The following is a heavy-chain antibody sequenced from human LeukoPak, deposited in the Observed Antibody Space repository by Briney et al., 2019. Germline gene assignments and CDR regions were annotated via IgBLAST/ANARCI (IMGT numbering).Heavy chain of an antibody. CDR1: GFTFSSYD. V-gene: IGHV3-13*01. J-gene: IGHJ5*02. CDR3: ARGGELGFDP. D-gene: IGHD1-7*01. Sequence: GGSQRLSCEASGFTFSSYDMHWVRQGIGKGLEWVSGIATAGDTFYAGSVKGRFTISRENGKKSLYLQMNDLRAGDTAVYYCARGGELGFDPWGQGALVTVSS. CDR2: IATAGDT.